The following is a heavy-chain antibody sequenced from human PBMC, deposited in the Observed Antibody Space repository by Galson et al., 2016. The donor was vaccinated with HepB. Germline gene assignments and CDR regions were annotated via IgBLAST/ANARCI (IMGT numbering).Heavy chain of an antibody. CDR3: ARADVEYWSGYYTGVDY. CDR2: INPSGGST. CDR1: GYTFTNYY. Sequence: SVKVSCKASGYTFTNYYMHWVRQAPGHGLEWMGLINPSGGSTTYAQKFQGRVTMTRDTSTSTVYMELSSLRSEDTAVYYCARADVEYWSGYYTGVDYWGQGTLVTVSS. D-gene: IGHD3-3*01. J-gene: IGHJ4*02. V-gene: IGHV1-46*03.